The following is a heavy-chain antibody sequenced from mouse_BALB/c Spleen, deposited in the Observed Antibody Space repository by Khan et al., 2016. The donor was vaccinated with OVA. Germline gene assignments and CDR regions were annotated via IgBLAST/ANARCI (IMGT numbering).Heavy chain of an antibody. CDR1: GFSLTDYG. J-gene: IGHJ4*01. CDR2: IWGGGST. CDR3: AKGVWSYYYALDY. V-gene: IGHV2-6-5*01. Sequence: VQLQESGPGLVAPSQSLSITCTVSGFSLTDYGVSWIRQPPGKGLEWLGVIWGGGSTYYNSALKSRLSISEDNSKSQVFLKMSSLQTDDTAMYYCAKGVWSYYYALDYGGQGTSVTVSS.